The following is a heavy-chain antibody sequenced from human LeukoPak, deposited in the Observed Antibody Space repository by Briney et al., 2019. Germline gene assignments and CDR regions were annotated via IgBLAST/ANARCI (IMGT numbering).Heavy chain of an antibody. D-gene: IGHD3-16*01. J-gene: IGHJ4*02. CDR2: INPNSGDT. Sequence: ASVKVSCKASGYTFTGYYMHWVRQAPGQGLEWMGWINPNSGDTNYAQRFQGRVTMTRDTSISTAYMELSRLRSDDTAVYYCARVRYRLAETYIDYWGQGTLVTVSS. CDR3: ARVRYRLAETYIDY. CDR1: GYTFTGYY. V-gene: IGHV1-2*02.